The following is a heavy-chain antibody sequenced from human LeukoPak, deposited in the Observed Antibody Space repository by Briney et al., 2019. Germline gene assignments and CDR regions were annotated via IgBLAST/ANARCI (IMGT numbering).Heavy chain of an antibody. Sequence: ASVKVSCKASGYTFTSYGISWVRQAPGQGLEWMGWISAYNGNTNYAQKLQGRVTMTTDTSTSTAYMELRSLRSDDTAVYYCARLRSPMITFGGVGHFDYWGQGTLVTVSS. CDR3: ARLRSPMITFGGVGHFDY. J-gene: IGHJ4*02. D-gene: IGHD3-16*01. CDR1: GYTFTSYG. CDR2: ISAYNGNT. V-gene: IGHV1-18*01.